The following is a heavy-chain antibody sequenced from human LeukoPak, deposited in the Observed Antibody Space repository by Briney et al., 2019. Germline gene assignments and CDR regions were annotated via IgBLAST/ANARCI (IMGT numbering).Heavy chain of an antibody. V-gene: IGHV4-39*01. D-gene: IGHD2-21*02. J-gene: IGHJ6*02. CDR2: IYYSGST. Sequence: SETLSLTCTVSGGSISSSSYYWSWIRQPPGKGLEWIGSIYYSGSTYYNPSLKSRVTISVDTSKNQFSLKLSSVTAADTAVYYCASLVVVTAISYYGMDVWGQGTTVTVSS. CDR1: GGSISSSSYY. CDR3: ASLVVVTAISYYGMDV.